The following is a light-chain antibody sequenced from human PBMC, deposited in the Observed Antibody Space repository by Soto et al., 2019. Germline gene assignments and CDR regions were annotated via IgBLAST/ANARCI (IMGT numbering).Light chain of an antibody. J-gene: IGKJ2*01. CDR2: GAS. CDR3: HQSGISPYT. CDR1: QSVSSTY. V-gene: IGKV3-20*01. Sequence: EIVLTQSPVTLSLSPGESATLSCRASQSVSSTYLAWYQQKPGQAPRLLIYGASNRATGIPDRFSASGSGTDFTLSISRLEPEDFAVFFCHQSGISPYTFGQGTKLE.